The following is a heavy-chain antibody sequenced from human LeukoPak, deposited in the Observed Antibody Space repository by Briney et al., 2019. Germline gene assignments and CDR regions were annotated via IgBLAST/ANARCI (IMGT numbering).Heavy chain of an antibody. Sequence: GGSLRLSCAASGFPFSTYSMNWVRQAPGKGLEWVSYISSSSITIYYADSVKGRFTISRDNAKNSLFLQMNSLRAEDTAVYYCARDRYDYVWGTYRYTFDYWGQGTLVTASS. D-gene: IGHD3-16*02. CDR2: ISSSSITI. V-gene: IGHV3-48*01. CDR1: GFPFSTYS. CDR3: ARDRYDYVWGTYRYTFDY. J-gene: IGHJ4*02.